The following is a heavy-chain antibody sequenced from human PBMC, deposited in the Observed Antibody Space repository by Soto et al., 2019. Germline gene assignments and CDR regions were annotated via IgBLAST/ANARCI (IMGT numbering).Heavy chain of an antibody. CDR3: ARDAAVPGESDRFDY. D-gene: IGHD6-19*01. CDR1: GDSVTSNVW. Sequence: XETLSLTCAVSGDSVTSNVWWSWVRQPPGKGLEWIGEAYHNGLTDYNPSLKSRVTMSVDTSKNEFSLKLTSLTAADTAIYYCARDAAVPGESDRFDYWGQGTLVTVSS. J-gene: IGHJ4*02. CDR2: AYHNGLT. V-gene: IGHV4-4*02.